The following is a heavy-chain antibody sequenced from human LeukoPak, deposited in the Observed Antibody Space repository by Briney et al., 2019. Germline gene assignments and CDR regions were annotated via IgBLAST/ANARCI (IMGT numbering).Heavy chain of an antibody. Sequence: GASVKVSCKASGGTFSSYAISWVRQAPGQGLEWMGGIIPIFGTANYAQKFQGRVTITADESTSTAYMELSSLRSEDTAVYYCARLSPLRVKGGRYYFDYWGQGTLVTVSS. CDR1: GGTFSSYA. CDR2: IIPIFGTA. V-gene: IGHV1-69*13. J-gene: IGHJ4*02. CDR3: ARLSPLRVKGGRYYFDY. D-gene: IGHD2-15*01.